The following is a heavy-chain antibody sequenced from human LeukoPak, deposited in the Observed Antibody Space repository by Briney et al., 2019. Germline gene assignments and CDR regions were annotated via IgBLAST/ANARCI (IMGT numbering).Heavy chain of an antibody. V-gene: IGHV5-51*01. CDR3: AKTSYSISSNWFDP. D-gene: IGHD6-6*01. J-gene: IGHJ5*02. CDR1: GYSFTSYW. CDR2: IYPGDSDT. Sequence: GESLQISCEGSGYSFTSYWIGWVRQLPGKGVEWMGIIYPGDSDTRYSPSFQGQVTISADKSISTAYLQWSSLKASDTAMYYCAKTSYSISSNWFDPLGQGTLVTVSS.